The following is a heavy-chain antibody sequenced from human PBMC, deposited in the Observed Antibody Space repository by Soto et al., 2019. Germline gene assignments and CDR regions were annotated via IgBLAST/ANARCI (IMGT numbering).Heavy chain of an antibody. CDR3: AGSGGYGMDV. Sequence: SETLSLTCAVSGYSISSGYYWGWIRQPPGKGLEWIGSIYHSGSTYYNPSLKSRVTISVDTSKNQFSLKLSSVTAEDTAGYYCAGSGGYGMDVWCQGTTVT. CDR1: GYSISSGYY. D-gene: IGHD3-16*01. CDR2: IYHSGST. V-gene: IGHV4-38-2*01. J-gene: IGHJ6*02.